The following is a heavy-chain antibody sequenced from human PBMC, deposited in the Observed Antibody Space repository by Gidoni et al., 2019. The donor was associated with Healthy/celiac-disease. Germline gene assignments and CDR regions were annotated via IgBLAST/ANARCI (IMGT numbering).Heavy chain of an antibody. J-gene: IGHJ2*01. CDR2: IYPGDSDT. CDR1: GYSFTSYW. V-gene: IGHV5-51*01. CDR3: ARHSSSWYRYWYCDL. Sequence: VQLVQSGAEVNKPGESLKISCQGSGYSFTSYWIGWVRQMPGKGLEWMGIIYPGDSDTRYSPSFQGQVTISADKSISTAYLQWSSLKASDTAMYYCARHSSSWYRYWYCDLWGRGTLVTVSS. D-gene: IGHD6-13*01.